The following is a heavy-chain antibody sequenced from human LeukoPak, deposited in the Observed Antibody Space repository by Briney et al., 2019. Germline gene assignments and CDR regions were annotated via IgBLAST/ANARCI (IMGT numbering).Heavy chain of an antibody. D-gene: IGHD3-10*01. Sequence: ASVKVSCKASGYTFTAYYIHWVRQAPGQGLEWMGWINPNSGATNYAQKFQGRVTMTRDTPIGTAYMELSGLRSDDTAVYFCAKRHYGSGSYSKSRFDSWGQGSLVTVSS. V-gene: IGHV1-2*02. CDR1: GYTFTAYY. J-gene: IGHJ4*02. CDR3: AKRHYGSGSYSKSRFDS. CDR2: INPNSGAT.